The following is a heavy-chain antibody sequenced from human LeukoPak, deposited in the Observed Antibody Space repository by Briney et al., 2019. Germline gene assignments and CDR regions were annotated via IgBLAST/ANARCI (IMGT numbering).Heavy chain of an antibody. D-gene: IGHD6-19*01. CDR1: GGSINNYY. CDR3: ASLVKGYSSGWYEPDDY. V-gene: IGHV4-59*01. J-gene: IGHJ4*02. CDR2: IFYSGST. Sequence: ETLSLTCTVSGGSINNYYWTWIRQPPGKGLEWIGYIFYSGSTNYNPSLKSRVTISVDTSKNQFSLKLTSVTAADTAVYYCASLVKGYSSGWYEPDDYWGQGTLVTVSS.